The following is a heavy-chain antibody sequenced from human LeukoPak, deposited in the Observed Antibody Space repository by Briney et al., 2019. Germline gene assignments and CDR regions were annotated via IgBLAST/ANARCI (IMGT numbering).Heavy chain of an antibody. CDR1: VYTFSSYG. V-gene: IGHV1-18*01. D-gene: IGHD3-10*01. J-gene: IGHJ4*02. CDR3: ARDADIMVRGASPHY. Sequence: ASLKVSCKASVYTFSSYGISCVRQAPGQGLGWMGWIIAYNGHTNNAQKLKGRVTMTTDTSTSTAYMELRSLRSDDTAVYYCARDADIMVRGASPHYWGQGTLVTVSS. CDR2: IIAYNGHT.